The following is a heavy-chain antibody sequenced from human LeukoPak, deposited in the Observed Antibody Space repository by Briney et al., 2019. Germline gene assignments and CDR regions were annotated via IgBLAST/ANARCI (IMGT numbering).Heavy chain of an antibody. V-gene: IGHV3-9*01. CDR1: GFTFDDYA. J-gene: IGHJ6*02. CDR2: ISWNSGSI. Sequence: GRSLRLSCAASGFTFDDYAMHWVRQAPGKGLEWVSGISWNSGSIGYADSVKGRFTISRDNAKNSLYLQMNSLRAEDTALYYCAKAYYMQQLVYGMDVWGQGTTVTVSS. CDR3: AKAYYMQQLVYGMDV. D-gene: IGHD6-13*01.